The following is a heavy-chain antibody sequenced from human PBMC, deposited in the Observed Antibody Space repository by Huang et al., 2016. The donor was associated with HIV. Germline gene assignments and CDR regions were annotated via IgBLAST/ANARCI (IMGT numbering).Heavy chain of an antibody. Sequence: QVHLQQWGAGLVKPSETLSLTCAVYGESFSGHFWSWIRQPPGKGRQWIGEINHSGSTNFSPSLKSRSTMSVDTSKKQFALKLKSVTAADTAVYFCARARRDGSSDAFDVWGQGSMVTVS. CDR1: GESFSGHF. J-gene: IGHJ3*01. CDR2: INHSGST. CDR3: ARARRDGSSDAFDV. D-gene: IGHD6-25*01. V-gene: IGHV4-34*01.